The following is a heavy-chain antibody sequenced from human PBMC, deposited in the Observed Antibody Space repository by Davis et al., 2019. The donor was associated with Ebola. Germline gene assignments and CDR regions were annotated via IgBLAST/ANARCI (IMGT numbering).Heavy chain of an antibody. CDR2: IHGSGTT. V-gene: IGHV4-59*08. CDR1: GISIDSDY. CDR3: ARRAPGRWTWNS. J-gene: IGHJ4*02. Sequence: SQTLSLTCTVYGISIDSDYWSWNRLSPGKGLEWIAYIHGSGTTNYNPSLKSRISISANTSKNQISLKLSSMTAADTAVYSWARRAPGRWTWNSWGQGTLVTVSS. D-gene: IGHD3/OR15-3a*01.